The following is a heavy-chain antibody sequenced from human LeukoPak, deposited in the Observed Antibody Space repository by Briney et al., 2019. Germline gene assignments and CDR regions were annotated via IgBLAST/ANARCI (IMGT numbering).Heavy chain of an antibody. V-gene: IGHV3-53*01. Sequence: RGGSLRLSCAASGFIVSTKYMSWVRQAPGKGLEWVSVIYSDGSTSYADSVKGRFTISRDNSKNMLYLQMNSLRAEDTAVYYCVRDDGYSPYDYWGQGTLVTVSS. D-gene: IGHD5-24*01. CDR3: VRDDGYSPYDY. J-gene: IGHJ4*02. CDR2: IYSDGST. CDR1: GFIVSTKY.